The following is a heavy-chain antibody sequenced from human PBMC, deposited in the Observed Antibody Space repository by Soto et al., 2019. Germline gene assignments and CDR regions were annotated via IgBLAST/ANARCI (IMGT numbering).Heavy chain of an antibody. CDR3: ARAPSIAAAGKGWFDP. CDR2: IIPILGIA. CDR1: GGTFSSYT. J-gene: IGHJ5*02. V-gene: IGHV1-69*02. Sequence: QVQLVQSGAEVKKPGSSVKVSCKASGGTFSSYTISWVRQAPGPGLEWMGRIIPILGIANYAQKFEGRVTITADKTTSTAYMELFSLRSEDTAVYYCARAPSIAAAGKGWFDPWGQGTLGTVSS. D-gene: IGHD6-13*01.